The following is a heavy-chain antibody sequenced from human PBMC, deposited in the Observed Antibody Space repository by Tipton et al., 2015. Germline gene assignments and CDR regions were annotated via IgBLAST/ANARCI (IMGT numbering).Heavy chain of an antibody. CDR2: TYYRSNWNN. Sequence: GLVKPSQTFSLTCAISGDSVSSNTAAWHWIRQSPSRGLEWLGRTYYRSNWNNDYAVSVKSRITITPDTSKNQFTLHLNSVTPDDTAMYYCARGAQHSTWSWGQGTLVTVSS. V-gene: IGHV6-1*01. CDR1: GDSVSSNTAA. D-gene: IGHD6-13*01. CDR3: ARGAQHSTWS. J-gene: IGHJ5*02.